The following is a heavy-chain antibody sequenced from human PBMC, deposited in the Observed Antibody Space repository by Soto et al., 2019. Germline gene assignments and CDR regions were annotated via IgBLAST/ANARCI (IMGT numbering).Heavy chain of an antibody. V-gene: IGHV4-59*08. CDR1: GGTISSWY. Sequence: QVQLQESGPGLVKPSETLSLTCTVSGGTISSWYWSWIRQPPGKGLEWIGYIYYSGSTNCNPSLXGXVXIXVDTSKNQFSLKLSSVTAADTAVYYCARRYGSAIDYWGQGTLVTVSS. CDR2: IYYSGST. D-gene: IGHD1-26*01. CDR3: ARRYGSAIDY. J-gene: IGHJ4*02.